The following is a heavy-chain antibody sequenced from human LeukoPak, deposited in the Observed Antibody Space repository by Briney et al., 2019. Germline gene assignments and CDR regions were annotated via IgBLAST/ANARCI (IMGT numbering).Heavy chain of an antibody. V-gene: IGHV5-51*01. Sequence: GESLKISFKGSGYRFTSYWIGWVRPMPGKGLEWMGIIYPGDSDTRYSPSFQGQVTISADKSISTAYLQWSSLKASDTAMYYCARPDGSSYSSFDYWGQGTRVTVSS. CDR1: GYRFTSYW. D-gene: IGHD6-6*01. CDR3: ARPDGSSYSSFDY. J-gene: IGHJ4*02. CDR2: IYPGDSDT.